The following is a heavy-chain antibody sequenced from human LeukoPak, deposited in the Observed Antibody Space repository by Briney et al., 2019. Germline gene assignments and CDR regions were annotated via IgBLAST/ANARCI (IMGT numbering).Heavy chain of an antibody. CDR2: ISAYNGNT. J-gene: IGHJ6*02. CDR3: ARDFSYGQVRVSSYYYYGMDV. CDR1: GYTFTSYG. Sequence: ASVKVSCKASGYTFTSYGISWVRQAPGQGLEWMGWISAYNGNTNYAQKLQGRVTMTTDTSTSTAYMEPGSLRSDDTAVYYCARDFSYGQVRVSSYYYYGMDVWGQGTTVTVSS. V-gene: IGHV1-18*01. D-gene: IGHD2-8*01.